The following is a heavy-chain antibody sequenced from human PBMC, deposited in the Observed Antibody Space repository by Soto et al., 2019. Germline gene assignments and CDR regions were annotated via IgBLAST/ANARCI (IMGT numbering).Heavy chain of an antibody. CDR2: ISAYNGNT. Sequence: ASVKVSCKASGYTFTSYGIRWVRRAPGQGLEWMEWISAYNGNTNYAKKLQGRVTMTTDTSTSTAYMALRSLRSDGSAVDYCARVDQGCSRTSCYGNYFDYWGQGTLVTVSS. D-gene: IGHD2-2*01. V-gene: IGHV1-18*01. J-gene: IGHJ4*02. CDR1: GYTFTSYG. CDR3: ARVDQGCSRTSCYGNYFDY.